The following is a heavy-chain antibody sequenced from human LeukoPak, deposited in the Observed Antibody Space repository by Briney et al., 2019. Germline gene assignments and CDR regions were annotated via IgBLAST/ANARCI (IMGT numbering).Heavy chain of an antibody. D-gene: IGHD1-1*01. Sequence: GGSLRLSCAASGFTFSSYAMSWVRQAPGKGLEWVSAISGSGGSTYYADSVKGLFTISRDNSKNTLYLQMNSLRAEDTAVYYCAKGTLGRGGYYYYGMDVWGQGTTVTVSS. CDR2: ISGSGGST. CDR3: AKGTLGRGGYYYYGMDV. V-gene: IGHV3-23*01. J-gene: IGHJ6*02. CDR1: GFTFSSYA.